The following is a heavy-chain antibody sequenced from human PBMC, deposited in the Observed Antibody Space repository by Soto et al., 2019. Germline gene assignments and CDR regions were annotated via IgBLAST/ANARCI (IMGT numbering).Heavy chain of an antibody. CDR1: GGSISSYY. D-gene: IGHD5-12*01. CDR3: ARGENSGYDKNYYYYYMDV. V-gene: IGHV4-59*01. J-gene: IGHJ6*03. Sequence: SETLSLTCTVSGGSISSYYWSWIRQPPGKGLEWIGYIYYSGSTNYNPSLKSRVTISVDTSKNQFSLKLSSVTAADTAVYYCARGENSGYDKNYYYYYMDVWGKGTTVTVSS. CDR2: IYYSGST.